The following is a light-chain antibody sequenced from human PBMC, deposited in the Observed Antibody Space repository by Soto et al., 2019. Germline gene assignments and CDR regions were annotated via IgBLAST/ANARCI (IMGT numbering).Light chain of an antibody. CDR1: QDISNY. CDR3: QQYDNLPLT. CDR2: DAS. Sequence: DIEVTQNPYSLSASVGDRVTITCQASQDISNYLNWYQQKPGKAPKLLIYDASNLETGVPSRFSGSGSGTDFTFTISSLQPEDIATYYCQQYDNLPLTSGGGGNVDI. J-gene: IGKJ4*01. V-gene: IGKV1-33*01.